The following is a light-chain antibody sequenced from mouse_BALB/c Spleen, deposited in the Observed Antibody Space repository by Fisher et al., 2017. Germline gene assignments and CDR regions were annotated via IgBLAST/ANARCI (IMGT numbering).Light chain of an antibody. CDR3: QQWSSNPFT. J-gene: IGKJ4*01. V-gene: IGKV4-80*01. CDR2: STS. Sequence: IVITQSPAIMSASLGEEITLTCSASSSVSYMHWYQQKSGTSPKLLIYSTSNLASGVPSRFSGSGSGTSYSLTISRMEAEDAATYYCQQWSSNPFTFGSGTKLEIK. CDR1: SSVSY.